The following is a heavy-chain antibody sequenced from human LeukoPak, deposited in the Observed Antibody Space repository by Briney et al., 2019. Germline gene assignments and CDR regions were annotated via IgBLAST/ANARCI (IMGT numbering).Heavy chain of an antibody. CDR3: ARRAGEYSHPYDY. CDR1: GGSISSYY. V-gene: IGHV4-59*12. CDR2: IYYSGST. J-gene: IGHJ4*02. D-gene: IGHD4-17*01. Sequence: ASETLSLTCTVSGGSISSYYWSWIRQPPGKGLEWIGSIYYSGSTYYNPSLKSRVTISVDTSKNQFSLKLSSVTAADTAVYYCARRAGEYSHPYDYWGQGTLVTVSS.